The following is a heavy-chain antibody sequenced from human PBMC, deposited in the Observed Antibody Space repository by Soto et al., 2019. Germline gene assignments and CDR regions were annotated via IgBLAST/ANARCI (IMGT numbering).Heavy chain of an antibody. Sequence: QVQLVQSGAEVKKPGSSVKVSCKASGGTFSSYAISWVRQAPGQGLEWMGGIIPIFGTANYAQKFQGRVTITTDESTRTAYMELSSLRSEDTAVYYCARAPRYCSSTSCYTGGNYYYYGMDVWGQGTTVTVSS. D-gene: IGHD2-2*02. CDR3: ARAPRYCSSTSCYTGGNYYYYGMDV. CDR2: IIPIFGTA. CDR1: GGTFSSYA. J-gene: IGHJ6*02. V-gene: IGHV1-69*01.